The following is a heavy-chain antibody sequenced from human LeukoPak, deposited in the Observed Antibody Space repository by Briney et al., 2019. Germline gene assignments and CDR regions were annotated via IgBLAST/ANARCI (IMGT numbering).Heavy chain of an antibody. CDR3: ARDGKRTGQMATIF. V-gene: IGHV3-23*01. Sequence: GGSLRLSCAASGFTFSSYAMSWVRQAPGKGLEWVSAISGSGGSTYYADSVKGRFTISRDNSKNTLYLQMNSLRAEDTAVYYCARDGKRTGQMATIFWGQGTLVTVSS. CDR1: GFTFSSYA. J-gene: IGHJ4*02. D-gene: IGHD5-24*01. CDR2: ISGSGGST.